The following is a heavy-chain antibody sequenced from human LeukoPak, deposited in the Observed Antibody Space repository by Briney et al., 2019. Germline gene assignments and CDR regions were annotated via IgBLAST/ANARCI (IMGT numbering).Heavy chain of an antibody. CDR2: IFYSGST. CDR3: AKGAGRDSSGYYESDP. V-gene: IGHV4-59*12. J-gene: IGHJ5*02. Sequence: SETLSLTCTVSNGSISDYYWSWIRQPPGKGLEWIGYIFYSGSTNYSPSLRSRVTLSVDTSKNQFSLKLSSVTAADTAVYYCAKGAGRDSSGYYESDPWGQGTLVTVSS. D-gene: IGHD3-22*01. CDR1: NGSISDYY.